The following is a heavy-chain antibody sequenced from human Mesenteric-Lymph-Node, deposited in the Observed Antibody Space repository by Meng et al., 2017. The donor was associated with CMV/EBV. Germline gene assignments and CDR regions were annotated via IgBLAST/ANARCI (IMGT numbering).Heavy chain of an antibody. CDR3: ARVTGLTYYDFWSGYPPSYGMDV. Sequence: ASVKVSCKASGYTFTGYYMHWVRQAPGQGLEWMGWINPNSDGANYAQKFQGRVTMTRDTSISTAYMELSRLRSDDTAVYYCARVTGLTYYDFWSGYPPSYGMDVWGQGTTVTVSS. CDR2: INPNSDGA. J-gene: IGHJ6*02. V-gene: IGHV1-2*02. D-gene: IGHD3-3*01. CDR1: GYTFTGYY.